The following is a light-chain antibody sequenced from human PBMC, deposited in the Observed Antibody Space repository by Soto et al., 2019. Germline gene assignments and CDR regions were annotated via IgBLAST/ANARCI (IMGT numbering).Light chain of an antibody. Sequence: DIQMTQSPSSLSASVGDRVTITCRASQSISSYLNWYQQKPGKAPKLLIYAASSLQSGVPSRFSGSGSGTDVTLTIISLQPEDFATYYCQQSYSTPFTFGPGTKVDIK. V-gene: IGKV1-39*01. CDR2: AAS. J-gene: IGKJ3*01. CDR1: QSISSY. CDR3: QQSYSTPFT.